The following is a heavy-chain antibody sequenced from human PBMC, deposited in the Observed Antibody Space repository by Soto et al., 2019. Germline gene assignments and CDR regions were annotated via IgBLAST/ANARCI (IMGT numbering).Heavy chain of an antibody. V-gene: IGHV4-59*01. CDR1: GGSMISYY. CDR3: AYLPCADYGDIFAS. CDR2: IYYSGST. J-gene: IGHJ5*01. D-gene: IGHD4-17*01. Sequence: SETLSLTCTVSGGSMISYYWTWIRQPPGKGLEWIGYIYYSGSTNYNPSLKSRVTISGDTSKNQFSLKLSSVTAADTAVYYCAYLPCADYGDIFASSGQGTLVTGSS.